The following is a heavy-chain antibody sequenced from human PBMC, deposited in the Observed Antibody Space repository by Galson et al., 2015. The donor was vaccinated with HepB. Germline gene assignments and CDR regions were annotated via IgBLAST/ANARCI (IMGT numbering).Heavy chain of an antibody. CDR1: GFFFSDYN. J-gene: IGHJ6*03. CDR2: ISSSGTV. D-gene: IGHD3-3*01. V-gene: IGHV3-69-1*01. Sequence: SLRLSCAASGFFFSDYNMNWVRQAPGKGLEWVSSISSSGTVYCADSLKGRTTISRDNAKTSLDLQVNSLRAEDTAVEYCARDLFAVSPPPTNYLDVWGTGTTVTVSS. CDR3: ARDLFAVSPPPTNYLDV.